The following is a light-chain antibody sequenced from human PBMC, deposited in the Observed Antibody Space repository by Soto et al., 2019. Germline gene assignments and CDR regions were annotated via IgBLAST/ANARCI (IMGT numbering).Light chain of an antibody. Sequence: DIVMTQSPDSLAVSLGERATINCKSSQTVLYSSNNKNYLAWYQQKPGQPPKLLIYWASTRESGVPDRFSGSGSGTDFTITISSLQAEDVAIYYCQQDSNGWTFGQGTKVEIK. CDR2: WAS. J-gene: IGKJ1*01. CDR3: QQDSNGWT. CDR1: QTVLYSSNNKNY. V-gene: IGKV4-1*01.